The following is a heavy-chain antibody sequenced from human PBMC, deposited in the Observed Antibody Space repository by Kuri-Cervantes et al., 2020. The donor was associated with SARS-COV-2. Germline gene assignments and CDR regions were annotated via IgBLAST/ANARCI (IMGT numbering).Heavy chain of an antibody. D-gene: IGHD1-7*01. CDR2: IKSKTDGGTT. Sequence: GESLKISCAASGFTFSNAWMSWVRQAPGKGLEWVGRIKSKTDGGTTDYAAPVKGRFTISRDDSKNTLYLQMNSLKTEDTAVYYCTTERLTGTTEFDYWGQGTLVTVSS. J-gene: IGHJ4*02. CDR3: TTERLTGTTEFDY. V-gene: IGHV3-15*01. CDR1: GFTFSNAW.